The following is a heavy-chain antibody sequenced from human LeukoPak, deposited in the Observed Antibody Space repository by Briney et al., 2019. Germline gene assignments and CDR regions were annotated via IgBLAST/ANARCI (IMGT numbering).Heavy chain of an antibody. J-gene: IGHJ4*02. Sequence: PSETLSLTCTVSGGSISSSSHYWGWIRQPPGKGLEWIGSIYYSGSTYYNPSLKSRITISVDTSKNQFSLKLSSVTAADTAVYYCARHPYNSSPFDYWGQGTLVTVSS. V-gene: IGHV4-39*01. CDR1: GGSISSSSHY. D-gene: IGHD6-13*01. CDR3: ARHPYNSSPFDY. CDR2: IYYSGST.